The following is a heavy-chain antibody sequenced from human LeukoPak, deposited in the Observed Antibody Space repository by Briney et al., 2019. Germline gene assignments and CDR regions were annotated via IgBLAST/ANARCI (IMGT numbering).Heavy chain of an antibody. J-gene: IGHJ4*02. D-gene: IGHD3-16*01. CDR1: GFTFDDYA. CDR2: ISWNSGSI. Sequence: GRSLRLSCAASGFTFDDYAMHWVRQAPGKGLEWVSGISWNSGSIGYADSVKGRFTISRDNAKNSLYLQMNSLRAEDTALYYCAKETGGAFDYWGRGTLVTVSS. V-gene: IGHV3-9*01. CDR3: AKETGGAFDY.